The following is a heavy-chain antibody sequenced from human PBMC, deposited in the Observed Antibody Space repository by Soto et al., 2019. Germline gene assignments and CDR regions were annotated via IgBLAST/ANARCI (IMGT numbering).Heavy chain of an antibody. CDR3: ARERQQLVTFYYYYGMDV. D-gene: IGHD6-13*01. J-gene: IGHJ6*01. CDR1: GFTFSSYG. Sequence: GGSLRLSCAASGFTFSSYGMHWVRQAPGKGLEWVAVIWYDGSNKYYADSVKGRFTTSTDNSKNTLYLQMNSLRAEDTAVYYCARERQQLVTFYYYYGMDVWGQGTTVTVSS. CDR2: IWYDGSNK. V-gene: IGHV3-33*01.